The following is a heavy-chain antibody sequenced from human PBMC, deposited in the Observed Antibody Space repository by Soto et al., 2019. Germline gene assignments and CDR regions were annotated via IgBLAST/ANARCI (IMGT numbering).Heavy chain of an antibody. V-gene: IGHV3-30-3*01. CDR2: ISYDGSNK. CDR1: GFTFSDYS. J-gene: IGHJ4*02. D-gene: IGHD5-18*01. Sequence: PGGSLRLSCAVSGFTFSDYSMHWVRQAPGKGLEWVAAISYDGSNKYHADSVKGRFTISRDNSKNTLYLQMNSLRVEDTAVYYCAKDIVRYTYGACDYWGQGALVTVSS. CDR3: AKDIVRYTYGACDY.